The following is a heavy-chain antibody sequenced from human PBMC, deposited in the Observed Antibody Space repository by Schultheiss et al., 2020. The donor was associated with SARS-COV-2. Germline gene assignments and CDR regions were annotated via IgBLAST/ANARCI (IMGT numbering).Heavy chain of an antibody. CDR3: ARDPAQRITIFGVVIIGPFDY. CDR1: GFTFSSYA. D-gene: IGHD3-3*01. CDR2: ISYDGSNK. Sequence: GGSLRLSCAASGFTFSSYAMHWVRQAPGKGLEWVAVISYDGSNKYYSDSVKGRFTISRDNSKNTLYLQMNSLRAEDTAVYYCARDPAQRITIFGVVIIGPFDYWGQGTLVTVSS. V-gene: IGHV3-30-3*01. J-gene: IGHJ4*02.